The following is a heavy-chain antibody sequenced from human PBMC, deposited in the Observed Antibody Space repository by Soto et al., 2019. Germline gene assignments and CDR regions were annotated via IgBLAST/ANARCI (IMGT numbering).Heavy chain of an antibody. CDR1: GFSLSNARMG. V-gene: IGHV2-26*01. D-gene: IGHD3-3*01. J-gene: IGHJ6*02. CDR3: ARGITIFGVDRHYSYGMDV. CDR2: IFSNDEK. Sequence: VSGPTLVNPTETLTLTCTVSGFSLSNARMGVSWIRQPPGKALEWLAHIFSNDEKSYSTSLKSRLTISKDTSKSQVVLTMTNMDPVDTATYYCARGITIFGVDRHYSYGMDVWRQGTTVSLSS.